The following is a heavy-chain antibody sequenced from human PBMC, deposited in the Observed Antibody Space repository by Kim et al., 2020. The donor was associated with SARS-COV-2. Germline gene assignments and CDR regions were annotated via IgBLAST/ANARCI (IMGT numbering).Heavy chain of an antibody. J-gene: IGHJ6*02. CDR3: ARVGYDYVWGRFRDYYYYYGMEV. D-gene: IGHD3-16*01. CDR1: GFTFSDYY. CDR2: ISSSSSYT. Sequence: GGSLRLSCAASGFTFSDYYMSWIRQAPGKGLEWVSYISSSSSYTNYADSVKGRFTISRDNAKNPLYLQMNSLRAEDTAVYYCARVGYDYVWGRFRDYYYYYGMEVWGQGTTVTVSS. V-gene: IGHV3-11*05.